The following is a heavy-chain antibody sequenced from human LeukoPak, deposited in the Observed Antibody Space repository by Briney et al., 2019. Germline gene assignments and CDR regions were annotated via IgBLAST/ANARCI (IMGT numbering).Heavy chain of an antibody. V-gene: IGHV3-48*04. CDR1: GFTFSSYA. Sequence: WGSLRLSCAASGFTFSSYAMHWVRQAPGKGLEWVSYISSSGSTIYYADSVKGRFTISRDNAKNSLYLQMNSLRAEDTAVYYCASDHDRDYYYYGMDVWGQGTTVTVSS. CDR3: ASDHDRDYYYYGMDV. CDR2: ISSSGSTI. J-gene: IGHJ6*02.